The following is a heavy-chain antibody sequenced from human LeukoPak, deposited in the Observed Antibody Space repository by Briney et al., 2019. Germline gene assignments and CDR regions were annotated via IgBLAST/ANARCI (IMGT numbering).Heavy chain of an antibody. V-gene: IGHV5-51*01. CDR1: GYSFTIYW. Sequence: GESLKISCKGSGYSFTIYWIAWVRQMPGKGLEWMGIIYPGDSGIRYSPSFQGQVTISADKSISTAYLQWSSLKASDTAMYYCARRLYCGGDCYSFDYWGQGTLVTVSS. J-gene: IGHJ4*02. CDR2: IYPGDSGI. D-gene: IGHD2-21*01. CDR3: ARRLYCGGDCYSFDY.